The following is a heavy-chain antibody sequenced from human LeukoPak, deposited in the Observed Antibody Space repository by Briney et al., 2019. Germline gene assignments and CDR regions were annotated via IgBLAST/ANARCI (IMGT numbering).Heavy chain of an antibody. CDR2: IYHSGST. D-gene: IGHD2-2*01. CDR3: ARIVVVPAAYQFFDY. Sequence: SGTLSLTCAVSGGSISSSNWWSWVRQPPGKGLEWIGEIYHSGSTNYNPSLKSRVTISVDKSKNQFSLKLSSMTAADTAVYYCARIVVVPAAYQFFDYWGQGTLVTVSS. V-gene: IGHV4-4*02. J-gene: IGHJ4*02. CDR1: GGSISSSNW.